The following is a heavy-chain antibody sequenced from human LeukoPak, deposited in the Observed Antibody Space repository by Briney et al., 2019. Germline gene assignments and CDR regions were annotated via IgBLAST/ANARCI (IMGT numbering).Heavy chain of an antibody. Sequence: GGSLRLPCAASGFTFSSYAMSWVRQAPGKGLEWVSAISGSGGSTYYADSVKGRFTISRDNSKNTLYLQMNSLRAEDTAVYYCAKDAPGLTDYYDSSGYYPFDYWGQGTLVTVSS. V-gene: IGHV3-23*01. CDR1: GFTFSSYA. CDR3: AKDAPGLTDYYDSSGYYPFDY. J-gene: IGHJ4*02. D-gene: IGHD3-22*01. CDR2: ISGSGGST.